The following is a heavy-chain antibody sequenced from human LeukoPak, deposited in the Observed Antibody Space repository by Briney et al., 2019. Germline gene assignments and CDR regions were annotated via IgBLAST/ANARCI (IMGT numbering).Heavy chain of an antibody. D-gene: IGHD6-19*01. CDR1: GFTFSTYG. CDR3: VRRHVSGWSYFDY. Sequence: GGSLRLSCAASGFTFSTYGMNWVRQAPGKGLEWISYFSDSRSTIYYADSVRGRFTISRDNAQNSLYLQMNSLRGEDTAVYYCVRRHVSGWSYFDYWGQGTLVTVSS. J-gene: IGHJ4*02. CDR2: FSDSRSTI. V-gene: IGHV3-48*01.